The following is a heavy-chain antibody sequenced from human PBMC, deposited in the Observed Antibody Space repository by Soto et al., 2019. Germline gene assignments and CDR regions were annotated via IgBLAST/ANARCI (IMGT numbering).Heavy chain of an antibody. CDR2: IIPIFCTA. V-gene: IGHV1-69*12. D-gene: IGHD5-12*01. Sequence: QVQLVQSGAEVKKPGSSVKVSCKASGGTFSSYAISWVRQAPGQGLEWMGGIIPIFCTANYAQKFQGRVTINADESPSTAYMELSSLRSEDTAVYYCAIGPRYSGYGDFEYWGQGSLVTASS. CDR1: GGTFSSYA. J-gene: IGHJ4*02. CDR3: AIGPRYSGYGDFEY.